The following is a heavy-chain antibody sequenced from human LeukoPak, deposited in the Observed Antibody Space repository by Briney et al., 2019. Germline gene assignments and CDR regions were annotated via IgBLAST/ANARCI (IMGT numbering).Heavy chain of an antibody. Sequence: SETLSLTCTVSGGSMSSYYWTWIRQPPGKGLEWIGYIFNSATTSYNPSLKSRVTISVDTSKNQFSLRLSSVTAADTAVYYCAADGYGGAVDYWGQGTLVTVSS. CDR2: IFNSATT. J-gene: IGHJ4*02. D-gene: IGHD5-18*01. CDR3: AADGYGGAVDY. V-gene: IGHV4-59*08. CDR1: GGSMSSYY.